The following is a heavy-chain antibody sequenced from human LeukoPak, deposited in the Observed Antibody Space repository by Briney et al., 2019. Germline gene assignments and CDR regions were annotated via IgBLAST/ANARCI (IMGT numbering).Heavy chain of an antibody. CDR1: GFSFSSHA. CDR3: ARASITASGPHDVYDM. V-gene: IGHV3-64*02. D-gene: IGHD6-13*01. J-gene: IGHJ3*02. Sequence: GGSLRLSCAASGFSFSSHAMHWVRQAPGKGLEYVSAISGNGHGTWYGDSVKGRFSISRDNSEQMLYLQMGSLRAEDMAVYFCARASITASGPHDVYDMWGRGTMVTVSS. CDR2: ISGNGHGT.